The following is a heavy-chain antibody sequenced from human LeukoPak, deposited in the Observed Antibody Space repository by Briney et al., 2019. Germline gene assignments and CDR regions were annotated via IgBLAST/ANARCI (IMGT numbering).Heavy chain of an antibody. Sequence: GESLKISCKGSGYSFTSYWIGWVRQMPGKGLEWMGIIYHGDSDTRYSPSFQGQVTISADKSISTAFLQWSSLKASDTAMYYCARLSYDSSDFHYMDVWGKGTTVTISS. CDR2: IYHGDSDT. V-gene: IGHV5-51*01. J-gene: IGHJ6*03. D-gene: IGHD3-22*01. CDR1: GYSFTSYW. CDR3: ARLSYDSSDFHYMDV.